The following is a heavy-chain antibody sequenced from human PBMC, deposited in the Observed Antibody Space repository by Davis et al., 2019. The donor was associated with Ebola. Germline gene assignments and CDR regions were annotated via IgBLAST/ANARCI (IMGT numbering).Heavy chain of an antibody. CDR3: AGGTRSGWHLEY. V-gene: IGHV3-53*01. Sequence: GESLKISCAASGFTVSSNYMNWVRQAQGKGLEWVSGIYSGGSTYCADSVKGRFTISRDNSKNTLFLQMNTLRAEDAAVYYCAGGTRSGWHLEYWGQGTLVTVSS. J-gene: IGHJ4*02. CDR1: GFTVSSNY. D-gene: IGHD6-19*01. CDR2: IYSGGST.